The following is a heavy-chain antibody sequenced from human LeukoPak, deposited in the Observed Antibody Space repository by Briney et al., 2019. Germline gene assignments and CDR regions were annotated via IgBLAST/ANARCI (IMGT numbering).Heavy chain of an antibody. CDR1: GFTFRSYW. D-gene: IGHD3-3*02. V-gene: IGHV3-7*01. CDR3: TGDSTIAFGRGLEYY. Sequence: PGGSLRLSCAASGFTFRSYWMSWVRQAPGKGLEWVANIRQDGGEKNYEDAVKGRFTISRDDAKNTLYLQMNSMRAEETAVFYCTGDSTIAFGRGLEYYWGQGTLVTVSS. CDR2: IRQDGGEK. J-gene: IGHJ4*02.